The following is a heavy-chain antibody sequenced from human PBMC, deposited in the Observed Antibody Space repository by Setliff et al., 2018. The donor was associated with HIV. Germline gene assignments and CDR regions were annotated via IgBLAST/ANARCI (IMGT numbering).Heavy chain of an antibody. J-gene: IGHJ6*04. CDR3: ARVLRGGYFGGWADV. V-gene: IGHV7-4-1*02. D-gene: IGHD1-26*01. CDR1: GYTFTTYA. CDR2: INTNTGNP. Sequence: ASVKVSCKASGYTFTTYAMNWVRQAPGQGLEWMGWINTNTGNPTSAQGFTGRFVFSVDTSVSTAYLQISSLKAEDTAVYYCARVLRGGYFGGWADVWGKGTTVTVSS.